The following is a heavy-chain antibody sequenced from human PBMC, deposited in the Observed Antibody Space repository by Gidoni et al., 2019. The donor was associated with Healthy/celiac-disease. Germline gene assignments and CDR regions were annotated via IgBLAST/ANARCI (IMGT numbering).Heavy chain of an antibody. D-gene: IGHD6-19*01. CDR2: IKQDGSEK. Sequence: EVQLVESGGGLVQPGGALRLSCAAAGFPFSSYWMSWVRQAPGKGLEWVANIKQDGSEKYYVDSVKGRFTISRDNAKNSLYLQMNSLRAEDTAVYYCARDSYSGWYLNYFDYWGQGTLVTVSS. J-gene: IGHJ4*02. CDR1: GFPFSSYW. CDR3: ARDSYSGWYLNYFDY. V-gene: IGHV3-7*04.